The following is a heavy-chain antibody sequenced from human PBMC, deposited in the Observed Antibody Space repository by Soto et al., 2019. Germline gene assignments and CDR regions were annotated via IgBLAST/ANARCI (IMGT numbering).Heavy chain of an antibody. CDR3: ARDFVVGDSWFDP. J-gene: IGHJ5*02. CDR2: ISSGSSYT. Sequence: GGSLRLSCAASGFTFSDYYMSWIRQAPGKGLEWVSYISSGSSYTNYADSVKGRFTISRDNAKNSLYLQMNSLRAEDTDVYYCARDFVVGDSWFDPWGQGTLVTVSS. V-gene: IGHV3-11*06. D-gene: IGHD3-10*01. CDR1: GFTFSDYY.